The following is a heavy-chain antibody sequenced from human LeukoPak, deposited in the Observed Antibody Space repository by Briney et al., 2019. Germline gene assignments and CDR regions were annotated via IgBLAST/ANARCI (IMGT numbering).Heavy chain of an antibody. CDR1: GYSISSGFY. CDR3: ARANYYDTSGYSRGAFDI. D-gene: IGHD3-22*01. J-gene: IGHJ3*02. V-gene: IGHV4-38-2*02. Sequence: PSETLSLTCSVSGYSISSGFYWGWIRQPPGKGLEWIGSIFHGGSTYYNPSLKSRVTISVDTSKNQFSLKLSSVTAAGTAVYYCARANYYDTSGYSRGAFDIWGQGTMVTVSS. CDR2: IFHGGST.